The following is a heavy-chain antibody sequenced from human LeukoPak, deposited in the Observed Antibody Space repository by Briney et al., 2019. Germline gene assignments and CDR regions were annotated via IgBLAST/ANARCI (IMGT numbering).Heavy chain of an antibody. CDR2: IYYSGST. V-gene: IGHV4-59*01. D-gene: IGHD6-13*01. Sequence: SETLSLTCTVSGGSISSYYWSWIRQPPGKGLEWIGYIYYSGSTNYNPSLKSRVTISVDTSKNQFFLKLSSVTAADTAVYYCARVSPYSSSWYWYFDYWGQGTLVTVSS. CDR1: GGSISSYY. J-gene: IGHJ4*02. CDR3: ARVSPYSSSWYWYFDY.